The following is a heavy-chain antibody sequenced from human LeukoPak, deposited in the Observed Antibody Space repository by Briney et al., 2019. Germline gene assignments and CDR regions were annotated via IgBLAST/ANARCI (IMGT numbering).Heavy chain of an antibody. CDR3: ATASGGCDYYYYYGMDV. J-gene: IGHJ6*02. Sequence: SVKVSCKASGGTFSSYAISWVRQAPGQGLEWMGRIIPILGIANYAQKFQGRVTITADKPTSTAYMELSSLRSEDTAVYYCATASGGCDYYYYYGMDVWGQGTTVTVSS. CDR2: IIPILGIA. CDR1: GGTFSSYA. V-gene: IGHV1-69*04. D-gene: IGHD6-19*01.